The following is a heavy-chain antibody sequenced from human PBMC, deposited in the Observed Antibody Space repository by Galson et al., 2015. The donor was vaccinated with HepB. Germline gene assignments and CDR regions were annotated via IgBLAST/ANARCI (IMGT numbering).Heavy chain of an antibody. CDR2: IIPTLGIA. CDR3: ARDQQLWPDY. CDR1: GGTFSSYT. D-gene: IGHD5-18*01. J-gene: IGHJ4*02. Sequence: SVKVSCKASGGTFSSYTISWVRQAPGQGLEWMGRIIPTLGIANYAQKFQGRVTITADKSTSTAYMELSSLRSEDTAVYYCARDQQLWPDYWGQGTLVTVSS. V-gene: IGHV1-69*04.